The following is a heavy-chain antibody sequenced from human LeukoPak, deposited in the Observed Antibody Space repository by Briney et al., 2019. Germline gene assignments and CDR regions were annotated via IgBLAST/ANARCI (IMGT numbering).Heavy chain of an antibody. CDR3: AKEGGYNTGYPFDY. CDR2: ISGSGGTT. Sequence: SGGSLRLSCATSLLTFSRYAMSWVRQAPGKGLEWVSGISGSGGTTYYEDSVKGRFTISRDNSKNTVYLQMNSLRAEDTATYYCAKEGGYNTGYPFDYWGQGTLVIVSS. V-gene: IGHV3-23*01. CDR1: LLTFSRYA. D-gene: IGHD3-9*01. J-gene: IGHJ4*02.